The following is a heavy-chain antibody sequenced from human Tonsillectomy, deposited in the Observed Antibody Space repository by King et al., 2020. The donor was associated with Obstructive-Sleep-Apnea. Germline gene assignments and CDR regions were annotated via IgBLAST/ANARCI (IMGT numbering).Heavy chain of an antibody. V-gene: IGHV3-23*01. CDR2: LSGSDGST. D-gene: IGHD2-2*01. Sequence: VQLLESGGGLVQPGGSLRLSCSVSGFTFRSYAMNWVRQAPGKGLEWVSTLSGSDGSTYYADSVKGRFTISRDNSKNTLLLQINSLRVGDTAEYYCAKVSKDGGIVEVPTAKEYYYYYYDLDVWGQGTTVTVSS. J-gene: IGHJ6*02. CDR1: GFTFRSYA. CDR3: AKVSKDGGIVEVPTAKEYYYYYYDLDV.